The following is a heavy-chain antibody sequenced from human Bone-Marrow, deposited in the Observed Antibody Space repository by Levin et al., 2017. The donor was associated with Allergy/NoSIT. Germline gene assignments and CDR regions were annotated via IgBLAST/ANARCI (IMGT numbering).Heavy chain of an antibody. CDR1: GESFSGFF. V-gene: IGHV4-34*01. CDR2: IDYSLST. D-gene: IGHD1-14*01. CDR3: ATGGACSSTGPLDY. J-gene: IGHJ4*02. Sequence: SETLSLTCAVSGESFSGFFWTWVRQPPGKGLEWIGEIDYSLSTNYNPTLKSRVTMSVDLTTNRFSLTLTSMTAADTAVYYGATGGACSSTGPLDYWGQGSLVTVSS.